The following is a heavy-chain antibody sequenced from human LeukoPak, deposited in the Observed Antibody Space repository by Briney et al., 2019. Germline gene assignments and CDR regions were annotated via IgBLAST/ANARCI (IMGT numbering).Heavy chain of an antibody. Sequence: GGSLRLSCAASGFTFSSYWMHWVRQAPGKGLVWVSRINSDGSSTSYADSVKGRFTISRDNAKNTLYLQMNSLRAEDTAVYYCARAPLTYYYDPRVDYFDYWGQGTLVTVSS. CDR3: ARAPLTYYYDPRVDYFDY. CDR2: INSDGSST. D-gene: IGHD3-22*01. CDR1: GFTFSSYW. V-gene: IGHV3-74*01. J-gene: IGHJ4*02.